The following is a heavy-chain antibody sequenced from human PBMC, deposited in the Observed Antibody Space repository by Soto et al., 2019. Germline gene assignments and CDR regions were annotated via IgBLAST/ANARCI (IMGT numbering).Heavy chain of an antibody. V-gene: IGHV4-39*01. Sequence: PSETLSLTCTVSGGSISSSSYYWGWIRQPPGKGLEWIGSIYYSGSTYYNPSLKSRVTISVDTSKNQFSLKLSSVTAADTAVYYCARHIMGNEWSQIGYYYYYYMDVWGKGTTVTVSS. J-gene: IGHJ6*03. CDR2: IYYSGST. CDR3: ARHIMGNEWSQIGYYYYYYMDV. CDR1: GGSISSSSYY. D-gene: IGHD1-1*01.